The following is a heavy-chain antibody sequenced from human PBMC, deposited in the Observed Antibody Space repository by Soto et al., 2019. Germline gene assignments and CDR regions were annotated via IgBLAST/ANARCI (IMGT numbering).Heavy chain of an antibody. CDR1: GGTFSSYT. CDR2: IIPILGIA. J-gene: IGHJ6*03. D-gene: IGHD3-10*01. Sequence: SVKVSCKASGGTFSSYTISWVRQAPGQGLEWMGRIIPILGIANYAQKFQGRVTITADKSTSTAYMELSSLRSEDTAVYYCARGWYYGSGSYYHDFWYHYMDVWGKGTTVTVSS. V-gene: IGHV1-69*02. CDR3: ARGWYYGSGSYYHDFWYHYMDV.